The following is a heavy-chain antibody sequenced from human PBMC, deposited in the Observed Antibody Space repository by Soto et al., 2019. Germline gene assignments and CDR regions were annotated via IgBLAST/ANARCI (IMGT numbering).Heavy chain of an antibody. CDR2: IIPIFGTA. CDR3: ASEIRSGHNYFDY. CDR1: GGTFSSYA. J-gene: IGHJ4*02. Sequence: SVKVSCKASGGTFSSYAISWVRQAPGQGLEWMGGIIPIFGTANYAQKFQGRVTMTRDTSTSTVYMELSSLRSEDTAVYYCASEIRSGHNYFDYWGQGTLVTVS. V-gene: IGHV1-69*05. D-gene: IGHD6-19*01.